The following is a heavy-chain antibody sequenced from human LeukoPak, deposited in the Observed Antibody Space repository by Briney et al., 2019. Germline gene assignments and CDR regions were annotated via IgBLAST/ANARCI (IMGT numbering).Heavy chain of an antibody. CDR1: GFTFSSYA. J-gene: IGHJ3*02. Sequence: GGSLRLSCAASGFTFSSYAMSWVRQAPGKGLEWVSAISGSGGSTYYADSVKGRFTISRDNSKNTLYLQMNSLRAEDTAVYYCAKRAGFSSGWYEGDAFDIWGQGTMVAVSS. CDR3: AKRAGFSSGWYEGDAFDI. CDR2: ISGSGGST. V-gene: IGHV3-23*01. D-gene: IGHD6-19*01.